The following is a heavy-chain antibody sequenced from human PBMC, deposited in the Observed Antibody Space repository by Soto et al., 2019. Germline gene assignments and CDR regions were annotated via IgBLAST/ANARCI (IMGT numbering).Heavy chain of an antibody. V-gene: IGHV3-21*01. CDR1: GFTFSSYS. CDR2: ISSSSSYI. Sequence: GGSLRLSCAASGFTFSSYSMNWVRQAPGKGLEWVSSISSSSSYIYYADSVKGRFTISRDNAKNSLYLQMNSLRAEDTAVYYCARAQDIVLMVYAIGYFDYWGQGTLVTVSS. D-gene: IGHD2-8*01. CDR3: ARAQDIVLMVYAIGYFDY. J-gene: IGHJ4*02.